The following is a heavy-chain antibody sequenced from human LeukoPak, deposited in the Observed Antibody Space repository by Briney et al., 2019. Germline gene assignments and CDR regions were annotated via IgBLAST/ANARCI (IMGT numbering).Heavy chain of an antibody. CDR2: ISSSGSTI. J-gene: IGHJ4*02. Sequence: PGGSLRLSCAASGFTFSSYEMNWVRQAPGKGLEWVSYISSSGSTIYYADSVKGRFTISRDNAKNSLHLQLNSLRAEDTAVYYCASWGVVEVDYWGQGTLVTVSS. CDR3: ASWGVVEVDY. D-gene: IGHD2-15*01. V-gene: IGHV3-48*03. CDR1: GFTFSSYE.